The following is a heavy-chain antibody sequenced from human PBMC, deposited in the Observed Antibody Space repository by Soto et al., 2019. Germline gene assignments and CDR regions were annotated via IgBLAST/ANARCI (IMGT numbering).Heavy chain of an antibody. CDR3: ARALGIAAAGTFWYFDL. CDR1: GGSISSGGYS. V-gene: IGHV4-30-2*01. D-gene: IGHD6-13*01. CDR2: IYHSGST. Sequence: QLQLQESGSGLVKPSQTLSLTCAVSGGSISSGGYSWSWIRQPPGKGLEWIGYIYHSGSTYYNPSLKIRVTISVDRSQNQFSLKLRSVTAADTAVYYCARALGIAAAGTFWYFDLWGRGTLVTVSS. J-gene: IGHJ2*01.